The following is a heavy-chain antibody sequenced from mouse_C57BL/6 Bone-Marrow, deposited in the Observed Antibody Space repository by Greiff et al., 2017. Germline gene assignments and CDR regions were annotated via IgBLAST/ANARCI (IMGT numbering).Heavy chain of an antibody. V-gene: IGHV5-6*01. D-gene: IGHD4-1*01. J-gene: IGHJ2*01. Sequence: EVQLVESGGDLVKPGGSLKLSCAASGFTFSSYGMSWVRQTPDKRLEWVATISSGGSYTYYPDSVKGRFTISRDNAKNTLYLQMSSLKSEDTAMYYCARRNWGYFDYWGQGTTLTVSS. CDR2: ISSGGSYT. CDR3: ARRNWGYFDY. CDR1: GFTFSSYG.